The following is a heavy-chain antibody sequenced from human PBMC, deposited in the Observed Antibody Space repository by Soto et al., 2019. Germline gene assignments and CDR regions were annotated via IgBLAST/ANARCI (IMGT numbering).Heavy chain of an antibody. J-gene: IGHJ4*02. CDR2: ISGSGGST. V-gene: IGHV3-23*01. Sequence: PGGPLRLSCAASGFPFTSCAMSRVRQAPGKGLEWVSAISGSGGSTYYADSVKGRFTISRDNSKNTLYLQMNSLRAEDTAVYYCAKAWSLWDLYFDYWGQGTLVTVSS. CDR3: AKAWSLWDLYFDY. CDR1: GFPFTSCA. D-gene: IGHD1-26*01.